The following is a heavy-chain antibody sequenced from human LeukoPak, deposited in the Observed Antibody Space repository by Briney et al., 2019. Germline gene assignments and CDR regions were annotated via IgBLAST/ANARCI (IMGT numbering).Heavy chain of an antibody. CDR1: LGSLRVYY. D-gene: IGHD1-26*01. V-gene: IGHV4-34*01. Sequence: SETLSLTCTLSLGSLRVYYSSSIRQSPEKGLEWMGEINHSGITNYNPSLKSRVTMSTDTSNNQFSLKLSSVPAADTAVYYYSRHQSRKVGPSLKDFDYWGQGTLVTVSS. CDR3: SRHQSRKVGPSLKDFDY. CDR2: INHSGIT. J-gene: IGHJ4*02.